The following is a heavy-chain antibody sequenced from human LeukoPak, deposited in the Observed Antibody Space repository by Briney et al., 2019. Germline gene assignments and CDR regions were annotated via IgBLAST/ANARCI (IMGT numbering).Heavy chain of an antibody. CDR2: ISSSSRYI. V-gene: IGHV3-21*01. J-gene: IGHJ4*02. CDR3: ARPRGCGSSRCNNFDY. CDR1: GFTFSNYS. Sequence: GGSLRLSCAASGFTFSNYSMNWVRQAPGKGLEWVSSISSSSRYIYYADSVKGRFTISRDNAKNSLYLQMNRLRAEDTAVYYCARPRGCGSSRCNNFDYWGQGTLVTVSS. D-gene: IGHD2-2*01.